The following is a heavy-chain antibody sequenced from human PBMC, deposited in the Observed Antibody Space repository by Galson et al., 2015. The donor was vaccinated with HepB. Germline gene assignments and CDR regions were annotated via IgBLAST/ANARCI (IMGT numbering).Heavy chain of an antibody. D-gene: IGHD2-8*01. CDR2: ISGSGGST. CDR1: GFTFSRYA. V-gene: IGHV3-23*01. Sequence: SLRLSCAASGFTFSRYAMSWVRQAPGKGLEWVSAISGSGGSTYYADSVKGRFTISRDNSKNTLYLQMNSLRAEDTAVYYCAKGSHGVGYFDYWGQGTLVTVSS. J-gene: IGHJ4*02. CDR3: AKGSHGVGYFDY.